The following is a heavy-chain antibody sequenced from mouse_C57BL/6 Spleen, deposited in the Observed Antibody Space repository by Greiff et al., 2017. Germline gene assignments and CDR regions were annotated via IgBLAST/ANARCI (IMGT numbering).Heavy chain of an antibody. CDR3: ARHGSFIATVVEAMDY. V-gene: IGHV5-6*02. J-gene: IGHJ4*01. Sequence: DVKLVESGGDLVKPGGSLKLSCAASGFTFSSYGMSWVRQTPDKRLEWVATISSGGSYTYYPDSVKGRFTISRDNAKNTLYLQVSSLKSEDTAMYYCARHGSFIATVVEAMDYGGQGPSVPVSS. CDR2: ISSGGSYT. CDR1: GFTFSSYG. D-gene: IGHD1-1*01.